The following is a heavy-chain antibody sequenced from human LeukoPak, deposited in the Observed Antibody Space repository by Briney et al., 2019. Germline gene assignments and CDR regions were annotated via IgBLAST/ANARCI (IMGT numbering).Heavy chain of an antibody. CDR3: ARAAESN. CDR2: IKQDGSEK. V-gene: IGHV3-7*01. J-gene: IGHJ4*02. Sequence: GGSLRLSCAAPGFTFSSYWMSWVRQAPGKGLEWVANIKQDGSEKYYVDSVKGRFTISRDNAKNSLYLQMNSLRAEDTAVYYCARAAESNWGQGTLVTVSS. CDR1: GFTFSSYW.